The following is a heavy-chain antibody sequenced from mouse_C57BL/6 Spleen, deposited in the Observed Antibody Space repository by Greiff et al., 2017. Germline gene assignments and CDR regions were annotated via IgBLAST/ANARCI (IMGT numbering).Heavy chain of an antibody. V-gene: IGHV1-19*01. CDR1: GYTFTDYY. D-gene: IGHD1-1*01. CDR2: INPYNGGT. Sequence: EVQLQQSGPVLVKPGASVKMSCKASGYTFTDYYMNWVKQSHGKSLEWIGVINPYNGGTSYNQKFKGKATLTVDKSSSTAYMELNSLTSEDSAVDYCARWGGSSSYYFDYWGQGTTLTVSS. J-gene: IGHJ2*01. CDR3: ARWGGSSSYYFDY.